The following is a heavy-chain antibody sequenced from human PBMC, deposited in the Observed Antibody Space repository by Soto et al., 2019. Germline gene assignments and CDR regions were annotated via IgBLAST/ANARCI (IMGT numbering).Heavy chain of an antibody. CDR3: TRDWGNIVVVPAAIRWAFDI. Sequence: EVQLVESGGGLVQPGRSLRLSCTASGFTFGDYAMSWFRQAPGKGLEWVGFIRSKAYGGTTEYAASVKGRFTISRDDSKSIAYLQMNSLKTEDTAVYYCTRDWGNIVVVPAAIRWAFDIWGPGTMVTVSS. J-gene: IGHJ3*02. V-gene: IGHV3-49*03. CDR1: GFTFGDYA. CDR2: IRSKAYGGTT. D-gene: IGHD2-2*01.